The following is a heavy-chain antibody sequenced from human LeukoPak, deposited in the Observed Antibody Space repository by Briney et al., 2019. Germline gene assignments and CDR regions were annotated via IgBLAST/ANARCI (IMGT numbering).Heavy chain of an antibody. J-gene: IGHJ4*02. V-gene: IGHV3-23*01. CDR1: GFTFSNYA. Sequence: GGSLRLSCAASGFTFSNYAMSWVRQAPGKGLEWVSAISTSGSPYYADSVRGRFTISRDSSKNTLYLQMNSLRVEDTAVYYCAKDKSNSWLPNDYWGQGTLVTVSS. D-gene: IGHD6-13*01. CDR2: ISTSGSP. CDR3: AKDKSNSWLPNDY.